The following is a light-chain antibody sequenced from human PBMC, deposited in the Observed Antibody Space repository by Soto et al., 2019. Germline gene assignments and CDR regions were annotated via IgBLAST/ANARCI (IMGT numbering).Light chain of an antibody. CDR3: PQRTNWPLT. CDR2: DAS. Sequence: GLTQSPATLSLSPGDRAAPSCRASQSVSSYLAWYQQKPGQAPRLLIYDASNRATGIPARFSGSGSGTDFTLTISSLEPEDFALYYCPQRTNWPLTFGGGTMADIK. V-gene: IGKV3-11*01. J-gene: IGKJ4*01. CDR1: QSVSSY.